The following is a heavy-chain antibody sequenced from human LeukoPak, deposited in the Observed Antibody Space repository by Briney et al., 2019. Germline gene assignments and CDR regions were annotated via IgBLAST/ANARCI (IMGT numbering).Heavy chain of an antibody. Sequence: PGGSLRLSCAASGFTFSSYAMSWVRQAPGMGLEWLSAISGSGGSTYYADSVKGRFTISRDNSKNTLYLQMNSLRAEDTAVYYCARSDRGALYYFDYWGQGTLVTVSS. CDR2: ISGSGGST. V-gene: IGHV3-23*01. J-gene: IGHJ4*02. CDR1: GFTFSSYA. D-gene: IGHD3-10*01. CDR3: ARSDRGALYYFDY.